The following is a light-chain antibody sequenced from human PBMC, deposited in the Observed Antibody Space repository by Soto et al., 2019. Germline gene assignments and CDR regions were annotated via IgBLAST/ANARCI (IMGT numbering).Light chain of an antibody. CDR2: GVF. CDR3: QHYDGSPRT. CDR1: QSVKSNY. J-gene: IGKJ2*01. V-gene: IGKV3-20*01. Sequence: ETVLTQSPGTVSLSPGERATLSCRTSQSVKSNYLAWYQQKPGQAPRLLIYGVFNRATGIPDRFSGSGSGTDFTLTISGLEPEDSAVYYCQHYDGSPRTFGQGTQLEIK.